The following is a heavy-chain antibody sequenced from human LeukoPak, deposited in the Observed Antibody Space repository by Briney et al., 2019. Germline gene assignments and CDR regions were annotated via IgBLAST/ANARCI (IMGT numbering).Heavy chain of an antibody. J-gene: IGHJ3*02. CDR1: GGSISSGSYY. Sequence: SETLSLTCTVSGGSISSGSYYWSWIRQPAGKGLEWIGRIYTSGSTNYNPSLKSRVTISVDTSKNQFSLKLSSVTAADTAVYYCARGWAALTNDAFDIWGQGTMVTVSS. CDR2: IYTSGST. V-gene: IGHV4-61*02. CDR3: ARGWAALTNDAFDI. D-gene: IGHD1-14*01.